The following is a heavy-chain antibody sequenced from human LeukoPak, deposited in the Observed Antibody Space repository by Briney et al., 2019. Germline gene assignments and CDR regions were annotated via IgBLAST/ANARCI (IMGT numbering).Heavy chain of an antibody. CDR3: ARGYSSSPNYYYYYGMDV. CDR2: ISSSGSTI. D-gene: IGHD6-13*01. CDR1: GFTFSSYE. J-gene: IGHJ6*02. Sequence: GGSLRLSCAASGFTFSSYEMNWVRQAPGKGLEWVSYISSSGSTIYYADSVKGRFTIFRDNAKNSLYLQMNSLRAEDTAVYYCARGYSSSPNYYYYYGMDVWGQGTTVTVSS. V-gene: IGHV3-48*03.